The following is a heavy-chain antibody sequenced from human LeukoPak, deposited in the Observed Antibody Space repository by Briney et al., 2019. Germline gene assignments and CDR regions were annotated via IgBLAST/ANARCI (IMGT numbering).Heavy chain of an antibody. CDR3: ARDGRYSTTGDWFDP. V-gene: IGHV1-69*13. CDR1: GDTFSSYA. J-gene: IGHJ5*02. D-gene: IGHD3-9*01. Sequence: ASVKVSCKASGDTFSSYAVSWVRQAPRQRLEWMGVIIPVFGTANYAQKFQGRLTITADESTSTAYMELNSLRSEDTAVYYCARDGRYSTTGDWFDPWGQGTLVTVSS. CDR2: IIPVFGTA.